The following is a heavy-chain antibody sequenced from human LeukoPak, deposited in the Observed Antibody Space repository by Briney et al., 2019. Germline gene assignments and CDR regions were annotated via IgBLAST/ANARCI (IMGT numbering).Heavy chain of an antibody. D-gene: IGHD6-13*01. V-gene: IGHV4-4*09. CDR1: GGSISSYY. CDR2: VYTSGST. CDR3: ARQGRAAAAAGSPYNYMDV. J-gene: IGHJ6*03. Sequence: PSETLSLTCTVSGGSISSYYWSWIRQPPGKGLEWIGYVYTSGSTNYNPSLKSRVTISVDTSKNQFSLKLSSVTAADTAVYYCARQGRAAAAAGSPYNYMDVWGKGTTVTVSS.